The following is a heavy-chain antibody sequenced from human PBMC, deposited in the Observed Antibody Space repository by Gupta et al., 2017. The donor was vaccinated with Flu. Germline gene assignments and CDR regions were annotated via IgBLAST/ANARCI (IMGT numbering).Heavy chain of an antibody. J-gene: IGHJ5*02. CDR1: GFNFSGHF. D-gene: IGHD2-15*01. V-gene: IGHV3-74*01. Sequence: ELQLVESGGGLVQPGGSLRLSCAGSGFNFSGHFMHWVRQAPGQGLVWVARIRFDGTATSYADSVKGRFTISRDNAKNTLYLQMNSLSPEDTALYYCAREVVNNRLDPWGQRTLVTVAS. CDR2: IRFDGTAT. CDR3: AREVVNNRLDP.